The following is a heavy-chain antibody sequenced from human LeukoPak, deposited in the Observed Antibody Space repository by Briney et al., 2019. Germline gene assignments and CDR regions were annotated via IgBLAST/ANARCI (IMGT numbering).Heavy chain of an antibody. CDR3: ARGNSGYDPGWFDP. D-gene: IGHD5-12*01. CDR1: GGSISGYY. J-gene: IGHJ5*02. CDR2: IYYSGST. Sequence: PSETLSLTCTVSGGSISGYYWSWIRQPPGKGLEWIGYIYYSGSTNYNPSLRSRVTISGDTSKNQVSLKLSSVTAADTAVYYCARGNSGYDPGWFDPWGQGTLVTVSS. V-gene: IGHV4-59*12.